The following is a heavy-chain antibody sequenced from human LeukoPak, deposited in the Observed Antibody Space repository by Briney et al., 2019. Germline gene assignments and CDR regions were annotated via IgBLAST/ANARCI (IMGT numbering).Heavy chain of an antibody. Sequence: RASVKVSCKASGYTFTSRGISWVRQAPGQGLEWMGWINGDSGNTNYAQKFQGRVTMTRDTSTNTAYMELRSLRSDDTAVYYCGRDEVSGGWDNHWGQGTLVTVSS. V-gene: IGHV1-18*01. CDR2: INGDSGNT. CDR3: GRDEVSGGWDNH. CDR1: GYTFTSRG. J-gene: IGHJ4*02. D-gene: IGHD6-19*01.